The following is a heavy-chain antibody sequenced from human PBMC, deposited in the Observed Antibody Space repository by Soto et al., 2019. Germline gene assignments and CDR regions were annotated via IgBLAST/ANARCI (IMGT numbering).Heavy chain of an antibody. Sequence: SETLSLTCAVSGASFSTNNWWSWVRQSPGKGLEWIGTIYFTGNTYYTPSLKSRLTMSIDTSKNEFSLRLNSVTAADTAVYYCAGQTFTIAAASYGRSNWFDPWGPGTLVTVSS. V-gene: IGHV4-39*01. CDR2: IYFTGNT. J-gene: IGHJ5*02. CDR1: GASFSTNNW. D-gene: IGHD6-25*01. CDR3: AGQTFTIAAASYGRSNWFDP.